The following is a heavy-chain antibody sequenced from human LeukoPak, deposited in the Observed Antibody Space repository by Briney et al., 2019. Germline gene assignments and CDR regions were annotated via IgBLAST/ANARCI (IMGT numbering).Heavy chain of an antibody. CDR1: GGSISSYY. Sequence: PSETLSPTCTVSGGSISSYYWSWIRQPPGKGLEWIGEINHSGSTNYNPSLKSRVTISVDTSKNQFSLKLSSVTAADTAVYYCAKDQSSWYIRGVSQLFDYWGQGTLVTVSS. CDR3: AKDQSSWYIRGVSQLFDY. CDR2: INHSGST. J-gene: IGHJ4*02. D-gene: IGHD6-13*01. V-gene: IGHV4-34*01.